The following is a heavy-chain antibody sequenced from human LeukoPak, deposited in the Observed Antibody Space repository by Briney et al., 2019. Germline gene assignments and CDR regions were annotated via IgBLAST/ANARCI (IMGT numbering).Heavy chain of an antibody. CDR1: GFTFSAYS. CDR2: IRGSGGDT. D-gene: IGHD3-16*01. CDR3: VRDPGWGAFDI. J-gene: IGHJ3*02. Sequence: GGSLRLSCAASGFTFSAYSMSWVRQAPGKGLEWVSAIRGSGGDTYYADSVKGRFTISRDNAKNSLCLQLNSLRAEDTAVYYCVRDPGWGAFDIWGQGTMVTVSS. V-gene: IGHV3-23*01.